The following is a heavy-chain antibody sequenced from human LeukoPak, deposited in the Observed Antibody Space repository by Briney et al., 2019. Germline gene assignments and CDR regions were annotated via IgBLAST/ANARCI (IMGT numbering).Heavy chain of an antibody. Sequence: SETLSLTCTVSGGSISSYYWSWIRQPPGKGLEWIGNIDYSGSTIYNPALKSRVTVSVDTSKNQFSLKLSSVTAADTAVYYCARVVPAAMGGYYYYGMDVWGQGTTVTVSS. D-gene: IGHD2-2*01. CDR2: IDYSGST. J-gene: IGHJ6*02. CDR1: GGSISSYY. V-gene: IGHV4-59*08. CDR3: ARVVPAAMGGYYYYGMDV.